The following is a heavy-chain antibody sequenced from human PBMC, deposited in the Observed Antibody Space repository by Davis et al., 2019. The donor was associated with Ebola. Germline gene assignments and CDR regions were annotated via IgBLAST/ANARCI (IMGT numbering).Heavy chain of an antibody. CDR1: GYSFTSYW. Sequence: GESLKISCKGSGYSFTSYWIGWVRQMPGKGLEWMGIIYPGDSDTRYSPSFQGQVTIPADKSINTAYLQWSSLKASDTAMYYCARRDGYGGTQLGAFDIWGQGTVVTVSS. D-gene: IGHD4-23*01. CDR2: IYPGDSDT. V-gene: IGHV5-51*01. J-gene: IGHJ3*02. CDR3: ARRDGYGGTQLGAFDI.